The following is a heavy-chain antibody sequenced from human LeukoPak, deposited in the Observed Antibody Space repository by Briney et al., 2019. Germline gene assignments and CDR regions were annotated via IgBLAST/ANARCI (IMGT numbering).Heavy chain of an antibody. Sequence: GGSLRLSCAASGFTFSSYNMNWVRQAPGKGLEWVSSISSSSTYIYYADSVKGRFTISRDNAKKSLHLHMNSLRAEDTAVYYCARWEEQPDDYWGQGTLVTVSS. D-gene: IGHD1-26*01. J-gene: IGHJ4*02. CDR2: ISSSSTYI. V-gene: IGHV3-21*01. CDR3: ARWEEQPDDY. CDR1: GFTFSSYN.